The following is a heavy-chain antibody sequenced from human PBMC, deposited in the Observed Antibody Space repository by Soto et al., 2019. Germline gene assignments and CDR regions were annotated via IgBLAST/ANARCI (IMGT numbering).Heavy chain of an antibody. V-gene: IGHV1-46*01. D-gene: IGHD3-9*01. CDR1: GYTFTSYY. Sequence: ASVKVSCKASGYTFTSYYMHWVRQAPGQGLEWMGIINPSGGSTSYAQKFQGRVTMTRDTSTSTVYMELSSLRSEDTAVYYCARFFLRYFDWLSPFDYWGQGSLVTVSS. CDR2: INPSGGST. CDR3: ARFFLRYFDWLSPFDY. J-gene: IGHJ4*02.